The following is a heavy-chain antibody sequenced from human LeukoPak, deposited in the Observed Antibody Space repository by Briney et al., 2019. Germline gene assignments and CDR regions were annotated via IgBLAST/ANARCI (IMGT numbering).Heavy chain of an antibody. CDR1: GYTFTRYV. Sequence: ASVKLSCKASGYTFTRYVVSCGRQAPGHRVEWMGWISAYNSITDYAKKRHCRVTMTTDTSTSTAYMELRSLISDDTALYYCARTARRPDIVVVVAATRPYYYYGMDVWGQGTTVTVSS. CDR2: ISAYNSIT. J-gene: IGHJ6*02. V-gene: IGHV1-18*01. CDR3: ARTARRPDIVVVVAATRPYYYYGMDV. D-gene: IGHD2-15*01.